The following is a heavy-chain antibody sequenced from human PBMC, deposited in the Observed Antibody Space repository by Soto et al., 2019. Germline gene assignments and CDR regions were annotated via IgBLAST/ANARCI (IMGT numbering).Heavy chain of an antibody. CDR2: ISASGKST. CDR3: AKDVAATL. V-gene: IGHV3-23*01. D-gene: IGHD6-13*01. CDR1: GFTFSNFA. Sequence: GGSLRLSCAAAGFTFSNFALNWVRQAPGKGLEWVSTISASGKSTYYADSVRGRFTISRDNSGNMLFLQMNGLGADDAAVYYCAKDVAATLWGQGALVTVSS. J-gene: IGHJ4*02.